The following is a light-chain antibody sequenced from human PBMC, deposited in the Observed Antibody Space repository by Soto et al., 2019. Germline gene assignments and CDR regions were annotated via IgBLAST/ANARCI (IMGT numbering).Light chain of an antibody. V-gene: IGKV3D-20*02. CDR2: DAS. CDR1: QSVSNDY. J-gene: IGKJ5*01. CDR3: QQRNYWQVT. Sequence: EMVLTQSPGTLSLSPGDRATLSCRASQSVSNDYVAWYQQKPGQAPRLLIYDASNRATGIPDRFSGSGSGTDFTLTISSLEPEDFAIYYCQQRNYWQVTFGQGTRLEIK.